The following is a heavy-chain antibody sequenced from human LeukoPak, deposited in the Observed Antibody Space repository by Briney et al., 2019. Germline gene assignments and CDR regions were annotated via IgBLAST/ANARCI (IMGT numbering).Heavy chain of an antibody. Sequence: PSETLYLPCTVSGGSISSYYWRWIPQPPGKGPEWIGNIFYSGNTKYNPSLKSRVSISVDTSKNQCSLKRSSVTAADTAVCYCARGFGSGGSYDSAIFDYWGQGTLVTVSS. D-gene: IGHD2-15*01. CDR2: IFYSGNT. V-gene: IGHV4-59*01. CDR1: GGSISSYY. J-gene: IGHJ4*02. CDR3: ARGFGSGGSYDSAIFDY.